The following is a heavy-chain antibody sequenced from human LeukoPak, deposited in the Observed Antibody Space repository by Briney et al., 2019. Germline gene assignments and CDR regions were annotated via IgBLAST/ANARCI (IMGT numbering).Heavy chain of an antibody. V-gene: IGHV1-2*02. D-gene: IGHD3-10*01. Sequence: ASVKVFCKASGYTFTDYYLHWVRQAPGQGLEWMGWINPNNGGTHFGQMFQGRVTVTRDTSISTAYMDLSGLRSDDTAVYYCAREHPAGNYLRDPYPFDYWGQGTLVTVSS. CDR3: AREHPAGNYLRDPYPFDY. J-gene: IGHJ4*02. CDR1: GYTFTDYY. CDR2: INPNNGGT.